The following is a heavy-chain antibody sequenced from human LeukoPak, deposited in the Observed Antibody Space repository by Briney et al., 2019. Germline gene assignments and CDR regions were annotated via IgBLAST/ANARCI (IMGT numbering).Heavy chain of an antibody. V-gene: IGHV1-18*01. CDR2: ISAYNGNT. J-gene: IGHJ4*02. Sequence: ASVKVSCKASGYTFTSYGISWVRQAPGQGLEWMGWISAYNGNTNYAQKLQGRVTMTADTSTSTAYMELRSLRSDDTGVYYCARQPRDYYYDSSGYYYFDYWGQGTLVTVSS. CDR3: ARQPRDYYYDSSGYYYFDY. CDR1: GYTFTSYG. D-gene: IGHD3-22*01.